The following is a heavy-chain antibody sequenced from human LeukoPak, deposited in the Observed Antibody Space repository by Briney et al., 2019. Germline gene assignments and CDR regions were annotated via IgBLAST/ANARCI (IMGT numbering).Heavy chain of an antibody. D-gene: IGHD6-6*01. V-gene: IGHV1-69*04. CDR3: ARVQTGARRVAVYYYYGMDV. CDR2: IIPILGIA. Sequence: ASVKVSCKASGGTFSSYAISWVRQAPGQGLEWMGRIIPILGIANYAQKFQGGVTITADKSTSTAYMELSSLRSEDTAVYYCARVQTGARRVAVYYYYGMDVWGQGTTVTVSS. CDR1: GGTFSSYA. J-gene: IGHJ6*02.